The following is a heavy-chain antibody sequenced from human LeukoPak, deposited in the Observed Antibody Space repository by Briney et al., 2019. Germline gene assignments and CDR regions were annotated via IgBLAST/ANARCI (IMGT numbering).Heavy chain of an antibody. CDR3: ARGSYYYYYMDV. CDR2: ISSSGSTI. CDR1: GFTFSDYY. V-gene: IGHV3-11*01. Sequence: PGGSLRLSCAASGFTFSDYYMSWVRQAPGKGLEWVSYISSSGSTIYYADSVKGRFTIYRDNAKNSLYLQMNSLRAEDTAVYHSARGSYYYYYMDVWGKGTTVTVSS. J-gene: IGHJ6*03. D-gene: IGHD3-10*01.